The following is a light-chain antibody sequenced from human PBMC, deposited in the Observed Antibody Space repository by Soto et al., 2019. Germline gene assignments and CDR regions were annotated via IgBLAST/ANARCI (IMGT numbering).Light chain of an antibody. Sequence: QSALTQPASVSGSPGQSITISRTGTSSVLANYNYVSWYQHQPGKAPNLMSYHVTNRPSGVSNRFAGSRSGNTASLTISGLQAEDEADDYCSSYTDSSNYVFGSGTKVTV. V-gene: IGLV2-14*01. CDR3: SSYTDSSNYV. CDR2: HVT. J-gene: IGLJ1*01. CDR1: SSVLANYNY.